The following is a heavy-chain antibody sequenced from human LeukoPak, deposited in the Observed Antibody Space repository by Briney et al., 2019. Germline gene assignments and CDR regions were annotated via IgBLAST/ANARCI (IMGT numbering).Heavy chain of an antibody. V-gene: IGHV1-8*01. CDR3: ARGLGPTYDYIWGSYRPSAEYFQH. J-gene: IGHJ1*01. CDR2: MNPNSGNT. Sequence: ASVKVSCKASGYTFTSYDINWVRQATGQGLEWMGWMNPNSGNTGYAQKFQGIVTMTRNTSISTAYMELSSLRSEDTAVYYCARGLGPTYDYIWGSYRPSAEYFQHWGQGTLVTVSS. CDR1: GYTFTSYD. D-gene: IGHD3-16*02.